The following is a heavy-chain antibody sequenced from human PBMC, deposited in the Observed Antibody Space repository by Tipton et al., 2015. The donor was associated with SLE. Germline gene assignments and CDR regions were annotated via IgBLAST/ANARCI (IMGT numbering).Heavy chain of an antibody. CDR3: ARDTPPNWGYWYFDL. V-gene: IGHV4-59*01. CDR2: IYYSGST. CDR1: GGSISSYY. D-gene: IGHD7-27*01. J-gene: IGHJ2*01. Sequence: TLSLTCTVSGGSISSYYWSWIRQPPGKGLEWIGYIYYSGSTNYNPSLKSRVTISVDTSKNQFSLKLSSVTAADTAVYYCARDTPPNWGYWYFDLWGRGTLVTVSS.